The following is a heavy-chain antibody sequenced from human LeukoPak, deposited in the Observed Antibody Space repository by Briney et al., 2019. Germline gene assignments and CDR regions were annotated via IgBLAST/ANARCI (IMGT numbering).Heavy chain of an antibody. CDR1: GFTFSAYA. CDR3: AKRGFNYDIRGNDG. J-gene: IGHJ4*02. V-gene: IGHV3-23*01. D-gene: IGHD3-22*01. Sequence: GGSLRLSCAASGFTFSAYAMSWVRQAPGKGLEWVSSITGSGGRSYYADSVKGRFTISRDDSKSTLYLQMSDLRAEDTALYYCAKRGFNYDIRGNDGWGQGTLVTVSS. CDR2: ITGSGGRS.